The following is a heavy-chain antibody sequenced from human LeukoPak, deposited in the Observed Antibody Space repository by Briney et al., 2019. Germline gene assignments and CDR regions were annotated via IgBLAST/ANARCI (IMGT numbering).Heavy chain of an antibody. CDR3: ARTRGGYDYDDADY. D-gene: IGHD4-17*01. Sequence: GGSLRLSCAASGFTFSSYAMHWVRQAPGKGLEWVAVISYDGSNKYYADSVKGRFTISRDNSKNTLYLQMNSLRAEDTAVYYCARTRGGYDYDDADYWGQGTLVTVSS. CDR1: GFTFSSYA. J-gene: IGHJ4*02. CDR2: ISYDGSNK. V-gene: IGHV3-30-3*01.